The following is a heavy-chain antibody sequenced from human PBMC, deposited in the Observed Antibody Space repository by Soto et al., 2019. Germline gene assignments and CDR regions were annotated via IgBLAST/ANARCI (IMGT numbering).Heavy chain of an antibody. CDR1: GGSISSGGYY. CDR2: IYYSGST. J-gene: IGHJ4*02. D-gene: IGHD3-10*01. V-gene: IGHV4-31*03. CDR3: ARGTGTMAKIDY. Sequence: QVQLQESGPGLVKPAQTLSLTCTVSGGSISSGGYYWSWIRQHPGKGLEWIGYIYYSGSTYYNPSLRSRVTISVDTCKNKFSLKLSSVTAADKAGYYCARGTGTMAKIDYWGQGTLVTVAS.